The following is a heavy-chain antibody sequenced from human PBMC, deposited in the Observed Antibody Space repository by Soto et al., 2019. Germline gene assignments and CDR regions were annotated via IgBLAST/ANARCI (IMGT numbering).Heavy chain of an antibody. D-gene: IGHD5-12*01. Sequence: ASVKVSCKASGYTFTSYGISWVRQAPGQGLEWMGRISAYNGNTNYAQKLQGRVTMTTDTSTSTAYMELRSLRSDDTAVYYCARDLNSGPAPENYYYGMDVWGQGTTVTVS. CDR2: ISAYNGNT. V-gene: IGHV1-18*01. CDR1: GYTFTSYG. J-gene: IGHJ6*02. CDR3: ARDLNSGPAPENYYYGMDV.